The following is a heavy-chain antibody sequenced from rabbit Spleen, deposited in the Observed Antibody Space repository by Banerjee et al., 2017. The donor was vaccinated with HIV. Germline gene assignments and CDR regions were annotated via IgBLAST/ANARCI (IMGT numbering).Heavy chain of an antibody. CDR1: GFDFSTGW. CDR2: INSGDGKS. J-gene: IGHJ4*01. Sequence: EESGGDLVKPEGSLTLTCTASGFDFSTGWMSWVRQTPGKGLEWFGQINSGDGKSYYASWAKGRFTISKTSSTTVTLQLNSLTPADTATYFCARDAAGREDFNLWGPGTLVTVS. D-gene: IGHD4-2*01. CDR3: ARDAAGREDFNL. V-gene: IGHV1S45*01.